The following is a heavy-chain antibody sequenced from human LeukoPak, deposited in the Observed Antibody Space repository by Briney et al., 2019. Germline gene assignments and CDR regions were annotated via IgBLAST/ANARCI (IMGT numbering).Heavy chain of an antibody. Sequence: GGSLRLSCAASGFTVSSNYMSWVRQAPGKGLEWVSVVYSGGSTYYADSVKGRFTISRDNSKSTLYLQMNSLRAEDTAVYYCARESMVRGAWDYWGQGTLVTVSS. V-gene: IGHV3-66*01. J-gene: IGHJ4*02. CDR2: VYSGGST. CDR1: GFTVSSNY. D-gene: IGHD3-10*01. CDR3: ARESMVRGAWDY.